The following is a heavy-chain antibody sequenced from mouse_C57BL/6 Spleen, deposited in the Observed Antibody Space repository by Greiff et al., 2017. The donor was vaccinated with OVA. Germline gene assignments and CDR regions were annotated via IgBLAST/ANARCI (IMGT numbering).Heavy chain of an antibody. CDR3: ARGGTTVVVDY. Sequence: VKLMESGPELVKPGASVKISCKASGYAFSSSWMNWVKQRPGKGLEWIGRIYPGDGDTNYNGKFKGKATLTADKSSSTAYMQLSSLTSEDSAVYFCARGGTTVVVDYWGQGTTLTVSS. CDR2: IYPGDGDT. V-gene: IGHV1-82*01. D-gene: IGHD1-1*01. J-gene: IGHJ2*01. CDR1: GYAFSSSW.